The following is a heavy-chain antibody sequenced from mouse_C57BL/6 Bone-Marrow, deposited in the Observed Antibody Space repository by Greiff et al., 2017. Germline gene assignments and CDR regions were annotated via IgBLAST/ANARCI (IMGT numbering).Heavy chain of an antibody. CDR2: INPNNGGT. Sequence: EVQRVESGPELVKPGASVKIPCKASGYTFTDYNMDWVKQSHGKSLEWIGDINPNNGGTIYNQKFKGKATLTVDKSSSTAYMELRSLTSEDTAVYYCARTYYYGSSYYFDYWGQGTTLTVSS. D-gene: IGHD1-1*01. J-gene: IGHJ2*01. CDR3: ARTYYYGSSYYFDY. CDR1: GYTFTDYN. V-gene: IGHV1-18*01.